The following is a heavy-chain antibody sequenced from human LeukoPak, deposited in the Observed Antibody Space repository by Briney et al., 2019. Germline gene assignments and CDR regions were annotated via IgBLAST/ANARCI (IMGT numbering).Heavy chain of an antibody. CDR2: IYYSGST. CDR3: ARGLTGVRGAYIRH. CDR1: GGSISSGDYY. J-gene: IGHJ4*02. D-gene: IGHD3-10*02. Sequence: SETLSLTCTVSGGSISSGDYYWSWIRQPPGKGLEWIGYIYYSGSTYYNPSLKSRVIISVDTSKNQFSLKLSSVTAADTALYYCARGLTGVRGAYIRHWGQGTLVTVSS. V-gene: IGHV4-30-4*01.